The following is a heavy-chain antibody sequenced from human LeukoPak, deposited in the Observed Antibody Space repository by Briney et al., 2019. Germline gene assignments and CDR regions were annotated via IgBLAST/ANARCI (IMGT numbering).Heavy chain of an antibody. CDR2: IYHSGST. CDR3: ASTLYYGSKDSI. J-gene: IGHJ3*02. V-gene: IGHV4-4*02. D-gene: IGHD3-10*01. Sequence: SETLSLTCAVSGGXISSSNCWSWVRQPPGKGLEWIGEIYHSGSTNYNPSLKSRVTISVDKSKNQFSLKLSSVTAADTAIYYCASTLYYGSKDSIWGQGTMVTVSS. CDR1: GGXISSSNC.